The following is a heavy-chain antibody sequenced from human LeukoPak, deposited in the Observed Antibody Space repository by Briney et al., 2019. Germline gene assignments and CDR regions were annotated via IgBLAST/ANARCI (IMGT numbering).Heavy chain of an antibody. J-gene: IGHJ4*02. CDR2: INPNSGGT. Sequence: ASVKVSCKASGYTFTGYYMHWVRQAPGQGLEWMGWINPNSGGTNYAQKFQGWVTMTRDTSISPAYMELSRLRSDDTAVYYCARAGGGYSYGAIDYWGQGTLVTVSS. CDR3: ARAGGGYSYGAIDY. V-gene: IGHV1-2*04. D-gene: IGHD5-18*01. CDR1: GYTFTGYY.